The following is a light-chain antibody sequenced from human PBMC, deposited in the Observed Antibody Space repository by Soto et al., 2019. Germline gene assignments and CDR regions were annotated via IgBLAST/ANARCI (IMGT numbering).Light chain of an antibody. J-gene: IGKJ1*01. CDR1: QDISNY. CDR3: QQYGSSGT. V-gene: IGKV1-33*01. CDR2: GAS. Sequence: DIQMTQSPSSLSASVGDRVTITCQASQDISNYLNLYQQKPGKAPKLLIHGASSLQSGVPPRFSGSGSGTDFTLTISRLEPEDFAVYYCQQYGSSGTFGQGTKVDI.